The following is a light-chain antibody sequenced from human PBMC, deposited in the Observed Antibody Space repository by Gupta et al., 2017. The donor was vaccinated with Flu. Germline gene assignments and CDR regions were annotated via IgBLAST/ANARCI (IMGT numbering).Light chain of an antibody. CDR3: QQYKTWPLT. CDR2: GAS. V-gene: IGKV3-15*01. Sequence: PATLFLSPGESATLSCRANQSVDGKLAWYQQRRGQAPRLLIFGASARATGVPDRFSGSGSGTEFTLTISSLQSEDFAVYHCQQYKTWPLTFGGGTKMEI. J-gene: IGKJ4*01. CDR1: QSVDGK.